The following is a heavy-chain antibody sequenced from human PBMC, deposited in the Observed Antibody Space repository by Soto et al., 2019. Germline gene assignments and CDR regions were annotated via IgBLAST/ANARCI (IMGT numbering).Heavy chain of an antibody. CDR2: IIPIFGTA. CDR1: GGTFSSYA. Sequence: SVKVSCKASGGTFSSYAISWVRQAPGQGLEWMGGIIPIFGTANYAQKFQGRVTITADESTSTAYMELSSLRSEDTAVYYCASGGIAARPLDSWGQGTLVTVSS. J-gene: IGHJ4*02. CDR3: ASGGIAARPLDS. V-gene: IGHV1-69*13. D-gene: IGHD6-6*01.